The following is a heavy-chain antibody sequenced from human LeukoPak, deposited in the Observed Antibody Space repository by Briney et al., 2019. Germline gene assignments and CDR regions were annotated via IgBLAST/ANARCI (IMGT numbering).Heavy chain of an antibody. J-gene: IGHJ3*02. D-gene: IGHD6-13*01. V-gene: IGHV4-31*03. CDR1: GGSISSGGYY. CDR3: AGSSHGIDAFDI. Sequence: SETLSLTCTVSGGSISSGGYYWSWIRQHPGKGLEWIGYIYYSGSTYYNPSLKSRVTISVDTSKNQFSLKLSSVTAADTAVYYCAGSSHGIDAFDIWGQGTMVTVSS. CDR2: IYYSGST.